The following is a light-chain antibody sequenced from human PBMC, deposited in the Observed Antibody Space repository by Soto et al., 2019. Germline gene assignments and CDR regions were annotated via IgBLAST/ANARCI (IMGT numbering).Light chain of an antibody. Sequence: EIVLTQSPGTLSLSPGERATLSCRASQSVSSSYLAWYQQKPGQAPRLLIYGGSSRATGIPVRFSGSGSETDFTLTITRLEPEDFAVYYCQQRSDWPPITFGQGTRLEIK. CDR1: QSVSSSY. CDR3: QQRSDWPPIT. V-gene: IGKV3D-20*02. J-gene: IGKJ5*01. CDR2: GGS.